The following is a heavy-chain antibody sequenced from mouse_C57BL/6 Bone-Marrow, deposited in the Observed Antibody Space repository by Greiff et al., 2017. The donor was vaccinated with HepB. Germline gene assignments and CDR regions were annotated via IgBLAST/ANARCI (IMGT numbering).Heavy chain of an antibody. CDR2: INPNNGGT. D-gene: IGHD1-1*01. CDR1: GYTFTDYY. V-gene: IGHV1-26*01. J-gene: IGHJ4*01. Sequence: EVQLQQSGPELVKPGASVKISCKASGYTFTDYYMNWVKQSHGKSLEWIGDINPNNGGTSYNQKFKGKATVTVDNSSSTAYMELRSLTSEDSAVYYCARRWITTRDYAMDYWGQGTSVTVSS. CDR3: ARRWITTRDYAMDY.